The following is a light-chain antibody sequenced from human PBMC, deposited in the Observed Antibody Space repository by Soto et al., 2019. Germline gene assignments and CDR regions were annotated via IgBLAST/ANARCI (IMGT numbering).Light chain of an antibody. J-gene: IGKJ4*01. Sequence: DIQLTQSPSSLSASVGDRVTITGRASQSIRSYLNWYQQKPGKAPKRLIYAASSLQTVVSSRFSGSGSGTDFTLTISNLQPEDFATYYCQQNSRTPTFGGGTKVEIK. CDR1: QSIRSY. CDR3: QQNSRTPT. CDR2: AAS. V-gene: IGKV1-39*01.